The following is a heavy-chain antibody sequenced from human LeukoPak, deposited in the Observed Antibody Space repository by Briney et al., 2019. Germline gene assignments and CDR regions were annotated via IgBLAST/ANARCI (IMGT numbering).Heavy chain of an antibody. Sequence: GGSLRLSCAASGFTFSSYEMNWVRQAPGKGLEWVSSISSSSSYIYYADSVKGRFTISRDNAKNSLYLQMNSLRAEDTAVYYCARDGRMATTDTEQFDYWGQGTLVTVSS. CDR3: ARDGRMATTDTEQFDY. D-gene: IGHD5-24*01. V-gene: IGHV3-21*01. J-gene: IGHJ4*02. CDR1: GFTFSSYE. CDR2: ISSSSSYI.